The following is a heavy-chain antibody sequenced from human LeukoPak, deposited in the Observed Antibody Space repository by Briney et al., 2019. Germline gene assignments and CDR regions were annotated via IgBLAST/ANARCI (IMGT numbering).Heavy chain of an antibody. Sequence: SSVKVSCTASGYTFTSYDINWVRPATGQGLAWMGWMNPNSGNTDYAQKFQGRVTMTRNTSISTAYMDLSSLRSEDTAVYYCASYYYDYYDAFDIWGQGTMVTVSS. D-gene: IGHD3-22*01. V-gene: IGHV1-8*01. CDR3: ASYYYDYYDAFDI. CDR2: MNPNSGNT. CDR1: GYTFTSYD. J-gene: IGHJ3*02.